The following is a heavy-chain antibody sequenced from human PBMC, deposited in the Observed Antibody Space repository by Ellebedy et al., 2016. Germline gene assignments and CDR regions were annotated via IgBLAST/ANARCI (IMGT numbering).Heavy chain of an antibody. CDR1: GFTFSNYD. Sequence: GESLKISXAASGFTFSNYDIHWVRQAPGKGLEWVAGISHDGSNRYYADSVKGRFTISRDNSKNTLYLQMNSLRAEDTAMYYCAARITGTTSHWGQGTLVTVSS. CDR2: ISHDGSNR. D-gene: IGHD1-20*01. J-gene: IGHJ4*02. V-gene: IGHV3-30*03. CDR3: AARITGTTSH.